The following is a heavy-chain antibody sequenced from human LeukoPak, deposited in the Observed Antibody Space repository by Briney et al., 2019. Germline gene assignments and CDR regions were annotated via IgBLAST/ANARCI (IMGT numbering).Heavy chain of an antibody. Sequence: SETLSLTCNVSGGSISNSPYYLGWIRQPPGKGLEWNGSMHYSGTTYHNPSLRSRVTISVDTSKNQFSLRLISVTAADTAVYYCARNDRGRPADYWGQGTLVTVSS. CDR3: ARNDRGRPADY. V-gene: IGHV4-39*01. D-gene: IGHD1-26*01. J-gene: IGHJ4*02. CDR1: GGSISNSPYY. CDR2: MHYSGTT.